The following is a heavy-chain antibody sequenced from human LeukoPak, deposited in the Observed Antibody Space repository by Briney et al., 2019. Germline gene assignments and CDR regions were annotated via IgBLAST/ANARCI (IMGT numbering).Heavy chain of an antibody. D-gene: IGHD1-26*01. V-gene: IGHV3-21*01. Sequence: PGGSLRLSCAASGFTFSSYSMNWVRPAPGKGLGWVSSISSSSSYIYYADSVKGRFTISRDNAKNSLYLQMNSLRAEDTAVYYCAREYVGPWYFDYWGQGTLVTVSS. J-gene: IGHJ4*02. CDR2: ISSSSSYI. CDR3: AREYVGPWYFDY. CDR1: GFTFSSYS.